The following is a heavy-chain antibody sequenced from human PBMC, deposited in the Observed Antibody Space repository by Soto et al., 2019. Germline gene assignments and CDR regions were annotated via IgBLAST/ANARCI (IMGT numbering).Heavy chain of an antibody. CDR3: ARSIVVVTALDY. CDR2: INDGNGNT. Sequence: QVQLVQSGAEEKKPGASVKVSCKASGYTFTSYAMHWVRQAPGQRLEWMGWINDGNGNTKYSQKFQGRVTITRDTSASTAYMELSSLRSEDTAVYYCARSIVVVTALDYWGQGTLVIVSS. D-gene: IGHD2-21*02. J-gene: IGHJ4*02. CDR1: GYTFTSYA. V-gene: IGHV1-3*05.